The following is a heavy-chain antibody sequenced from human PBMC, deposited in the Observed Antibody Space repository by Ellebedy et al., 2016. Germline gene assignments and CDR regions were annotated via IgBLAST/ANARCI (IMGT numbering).Heavy chain of an antibody. CDR3: AKGLVWLRQAIPRGWDYFDY. J-gene: IGHJ4*02. D-gene: IGHD5-12*01. Sequence: GESLKISCAASGFTFSSYAMSWVRQAPGKGLEWVSAISGSGGSTYYADSVKGRFTISRDNSKNTLYLQMNSLRAEDTAVYYCAKGLVWLRQAIPRGWDYFDYWGQGTLVTVSS. CDR1: GFTFSSYA. CDR2: ISGSGGST. V-gene: IGHV3-23*01.